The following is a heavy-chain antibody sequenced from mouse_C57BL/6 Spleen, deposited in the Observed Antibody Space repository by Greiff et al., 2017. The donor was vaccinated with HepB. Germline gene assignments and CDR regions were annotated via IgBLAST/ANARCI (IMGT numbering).Heavy chain of an antibody. D-gene: IGHD1-1*01. J-gene: IGHJ1*03. Sequence: VQLKQSGAELVRPGASVTLSCKASGYTFTDYEMHWVKQTPVHGLEWIGAIDPETGGTAYNQKFKGKAILTADKSSSTAYMELRSLTSEDSAVYYCTRDYYGSSYWYFDVWGTGTTVTVSS. CDR1: GYTFTDYE. V-gene: IGHV1-15*01. CDR2: IDPETGGT. CDR3: TRDYYGSSYWYFDV.